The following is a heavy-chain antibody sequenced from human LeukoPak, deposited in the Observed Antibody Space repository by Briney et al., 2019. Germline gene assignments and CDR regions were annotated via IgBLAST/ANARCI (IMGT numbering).Heavy chain of an antibody. CDR2: IIPILGIA. J-gene: IGHJ5*02. CDR1: GGTFSSYA. Sequence: ASVKVSCKASGGTFSSYAISWVRQAPGQGLEWMGRIIPILGIANYAQKFQGRVTITADKSTSTAYMELSSLRSEDTAVYYCARDQITIRFDPWGQGTLVTVSS. CDR3: ARDQITIRFDP. V-gene: IGHV1-69*04. D-gene: IGHD3-3*01.